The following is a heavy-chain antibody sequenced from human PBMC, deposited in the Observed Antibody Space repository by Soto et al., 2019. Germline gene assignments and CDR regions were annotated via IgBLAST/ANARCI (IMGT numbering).Heavy chain of an antibody. J-gene: IGHJ4*02. Sequence: EVQVVESGGGLVQPGRSLRLSCGASGFTFDGFAMHWVRQAPGKGLEWVSGISWNSGSVAYADSVKGRFTISRDNAKNSLYLQMNSLTPEDTALYYCAKDFSDIWDYRRDFDYWGQGTLVTVSS. CDR1: GFTFDGFA. CDR2: ISWNSGSV. CDR3: AKDFSDIWDYRRDFDY. D-gene: IGHD1-7*01. V-gene: IGHV3-9*01.